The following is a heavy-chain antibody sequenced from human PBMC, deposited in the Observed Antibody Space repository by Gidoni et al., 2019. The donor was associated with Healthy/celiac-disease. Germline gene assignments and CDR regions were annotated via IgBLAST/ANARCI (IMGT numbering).Heavy chain of an antibody. V-gene: IGHV4-38-2*01. CDR2: IYHSGST. CDR3: ATALAQNWFDP. Sequence: QVQLQESGPGLVKPSETLSLTCAVSGYSISSGYYWGWIRQPPGKGLEWIGSIYHSGSTYYNPSLKSRVTISVDTSKNQFSLKLSSVTAADTAVYYCATALAQNWFDPWGQGTLVTVSS. CDR1: GYSISSGYY. J-gene: IGHJ5*02.